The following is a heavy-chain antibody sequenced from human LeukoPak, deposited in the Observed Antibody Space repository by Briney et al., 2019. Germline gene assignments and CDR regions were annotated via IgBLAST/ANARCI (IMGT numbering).Heavy chain of an antibody. D-gene: IGHD5-24*01. J-gene: IGHJ6*03. Sequence: SETLSLTCTVSGGSIYTGGYYWGWIRQPPGKGLEWIGSIYYSGSTYYNPSLKSRVTISVDTSKNQFSLKLSSVTAADTAVYYCVRHRRDGYQSRLYYYYMDVWGKGTTVTVSS. CDR3: VRHRRDGYQSRLYYYYMDV. V-gene: IGHV4-39*01. CDR1: GGSIYTGGYY. CDR2: IYYSGST.